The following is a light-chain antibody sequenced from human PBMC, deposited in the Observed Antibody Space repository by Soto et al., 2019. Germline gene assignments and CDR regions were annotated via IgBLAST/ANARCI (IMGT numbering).Light chain of an antibody. CDR1: QGISNS. CDR3: QKYNSAPRT. J-gene: IGKJ1*01. V-gene: IGKV1-27*01. Sequence: DIQMTQSPSSLSASVGDRVTITCRASQGISNSLAWYQQKPGKVPKLLIYAASTLQSGVPSRFSGSGSGTDFTLTISSRQPEDVATYYRQKYNSAPRTFGQGTKVEIK. CDR2: AAS.